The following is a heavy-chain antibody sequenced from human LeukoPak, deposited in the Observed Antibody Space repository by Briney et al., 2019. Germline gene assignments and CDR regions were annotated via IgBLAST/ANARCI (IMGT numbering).Heavy chain of an antibody. Sequence: PSETLSLTCTVSGGSISSSSYYWGWIRQPPGKGLEWIGSIYYSGSTYYNPSLKSRVTISVDTSKNQFSLKLSSVTAADTAVYYCASYGVGSSWAQAFDIWGQGTMVTVSS. J-gene: IGHJ3*02. CDR2: IYYSGST. CDR3: ASYGVGSSWAQAFDI. D-gene: IGHD6-13*01. CDR1: GGSISSSSYY. V-gene: IGHV4-39*01.